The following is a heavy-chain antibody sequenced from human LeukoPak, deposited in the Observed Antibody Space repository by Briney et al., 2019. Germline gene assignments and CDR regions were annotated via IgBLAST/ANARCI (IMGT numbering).Heavy chain of an antibody. Sequence: GASLKVSCKASGYTFTGYYMHWVRQAPGQGLEWMGWISAYNGNTNYAQKLQGRVTMTTDTSTSTAYMELRSLRSDDTAVYYCARDLGGYVPAYWGQGTLVTVSS. CDR2: ISAYNGNT. CDR3: ARDLGGYVPAY. J-gene: IGHJ4*02. V-gene: IGHV1-18*04. CDR1: GYTFTGYY. D-gene: IGHD5-12*01.